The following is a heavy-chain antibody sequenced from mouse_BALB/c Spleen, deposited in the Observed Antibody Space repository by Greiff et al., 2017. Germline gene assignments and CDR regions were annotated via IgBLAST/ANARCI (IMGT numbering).Heavy chain of an antibody. CDR3: ARYGDGGVAAMDY. V-gene: IGHV1-87*01. CDR1: GYTFTSYW. D-gene: IGHD2-13*01. CDR2: IYPGDGDT. Sequence: VQLQQSGAELARPGASVKLSCKASGYTFTSYWMQWVKQRPGQGLEWIGAIYPGDGDTRYTQKFKGKATLTADKSSSTAYMQLSSLASEDSAVYYCARYGDGGVAAMDYWGQGTSVTVCS. J-gene: IGHJ4*01.